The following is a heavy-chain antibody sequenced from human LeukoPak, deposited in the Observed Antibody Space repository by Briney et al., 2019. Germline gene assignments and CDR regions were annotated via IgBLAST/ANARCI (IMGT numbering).Heavy chain of an antibody. CDR3: ARMRPALLAAAGTGFDY. CDR2: ITTDNGNT. J-gene: IGHJ4*02. Sequence: ASVKVSCKASGYTFTSYGISWVRQAPGQGLEWMGWITTDNGNTTSAQKLQGRVNQTTDTTTSTAYRGVRSLRSDGTAVYYCARMRPALLAAAGTGFDYWGQGTLVTVSS. CDR1: GYTFTSYG. D-gene: IGHD6-13*01. V-gene: IGHV1-18*01.